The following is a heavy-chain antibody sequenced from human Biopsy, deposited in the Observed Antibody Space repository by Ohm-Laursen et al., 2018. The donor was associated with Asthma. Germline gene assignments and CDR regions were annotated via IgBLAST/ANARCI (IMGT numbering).Heavy chain of an antibody. Sequence: SVKVSCKASGYNFISFAIHWVRQAPGQRLEWMGWVNTSNGDTKYSQKFQGRVTITRNTSASTAYMELRSLRSEDTATYYCARTYYDFLTGQVKDVFGVWGQGTMVTVSS. D-gene: IGHD3-9*01. CDR1: GYNFISFA. J-gene: IGHJ3*01. CDR3: ARTYYDFLTGQVKDVFGV. CDR2: VNTSNGDT. V-gene: IGHV1-3*04.